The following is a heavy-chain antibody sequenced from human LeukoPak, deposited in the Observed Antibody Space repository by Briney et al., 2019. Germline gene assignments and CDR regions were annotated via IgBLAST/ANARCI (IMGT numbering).Heavy chain of an antibody. CDR1: GFTVSSSY. J-gene: IGHJ4*02. CDR3: ARGLRHCDRTSCFQPFDC. Sequence: GGSLRLSCAASGFTVSSSYMTWVRQAPGKGLEWVSTTYADGYTFYADSVKGRFTISRDSSKNTLCLQMNSLRAEDTAMYYCARGLRHCDRTSCFQPFDCWGQGTLVTVSS. V-gene: IGHV3-53*01. CDR2: TYADGYT. D-gene: IGHD2-2*01.